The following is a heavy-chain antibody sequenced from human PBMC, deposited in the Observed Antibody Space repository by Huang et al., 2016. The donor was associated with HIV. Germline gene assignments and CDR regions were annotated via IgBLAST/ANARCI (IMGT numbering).Heavy chain of an antibody. V-gene: IGHV4-34*01. Sequence: QVQLQQWGAGLLRPSETLSLTCAVYGGSFSGYYGTWIRQPPGTGREWIGEINHSESTNYNPSLESRVTISVDTSRNQFSLTLTSVTAADTAVYYCARGQGGYYYYYMDVWGKGTTVTVSS. J-gene: IGHJ6*03. CDR1: GGSFSGYY. CDR3: ARGQGGYYYYYMDV. CDR2: INHSEST.